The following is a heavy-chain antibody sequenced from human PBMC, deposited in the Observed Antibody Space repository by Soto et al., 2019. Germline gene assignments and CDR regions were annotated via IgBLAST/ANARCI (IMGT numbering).Heavy chain of an antibody. D-gene: IGHD3-3*01. CDR3: ARGSDFWNCLPAYYVY. V-gene: IGHV1-18*01. J-gene: IGHJ4*02. CDR1: GYTFTNNG. Sequence: QVQLVQSGAEVKKPGASVKVSCKASGYTFTNNGISWVRQAPGQGLEWMGWIGVDSGNTNYAQKFQGRVTMTTVTCPGTAYMELRSLRSDATAVYYCARGSDFWNCLPAYYVYWGQGTLVAVSS. CDR2: IGVDSGNT.